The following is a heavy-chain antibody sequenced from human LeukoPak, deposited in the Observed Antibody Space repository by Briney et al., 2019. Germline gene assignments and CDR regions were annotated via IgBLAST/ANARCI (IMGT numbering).Heavy chain of an antibody. CDR1: GGSFSGYY. V-gene: IGHV4-34*01. Sequence: PSETLSLTCAVYGGSFSGYYWSWIRQPPGKGLEWIGEINHSGSTNYNPSLKSRVTISVDTSKNQFSLKLSSVTAADTAVYYCARESAHSGYDSYYYYYYMDVWGKGTTVTVSS. J-gene: IGHJ6*03. CDR2: INHSGST. CDR3: ARESAHSGYDSYYYYYYMDV. D-gene: IGHD5-12*01.